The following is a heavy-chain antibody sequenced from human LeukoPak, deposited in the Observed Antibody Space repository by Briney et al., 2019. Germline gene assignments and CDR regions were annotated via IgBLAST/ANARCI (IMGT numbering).Heavy chain of an antibody. CDR3: ARDPHFSGSYYVYFDY. CDR1: GFTFSSYE. CDR2: ISSSGSTI. D-gene: IGHD1-26*01. J-gene: IGHJ4*02. Sequence: GGSLRLSCAASGFTFSSYEMNWVRQAPGKGLEWVSYISSSGSTIYYADSVKGRFTISRDNAKNSLYLQMNSLRAEDTAVYYCARDPHFSGSYYVYFDYWGQGTLVTVSS. V-gene: IGHV3-48*03.